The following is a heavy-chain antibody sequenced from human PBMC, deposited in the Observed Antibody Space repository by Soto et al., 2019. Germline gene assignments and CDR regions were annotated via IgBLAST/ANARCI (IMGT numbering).Heavy chain of an antibody. CDR1: GFTFTAYT. CDR3: AKDSGDSTGQIYYFDF. CDR2: ISRSGSDT. D-gene: IGHD3-22*01. J-gene: IGHJ4*02. V-gene: IGHV3-23*01. Sequence: PGGSLRLSCAVSGFTFTAYTMNWVRQAPGKGLEWVSAISRSGSDTYYADSVKGRFTISRDNSKNTLYLQMNSLRPEDTAVYSCAKDSGDSTGQIYYFDFWGRGTLVTVSS.